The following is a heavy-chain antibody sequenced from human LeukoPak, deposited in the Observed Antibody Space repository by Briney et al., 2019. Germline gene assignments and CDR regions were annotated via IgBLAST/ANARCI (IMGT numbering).Heavy chain of an antibody. J-gene: IGHJ6*02. Sequence: PGGSLRRSCGASGFTFSTYWMHWVRQAPGKGLVWVSRIKSDGSSTSYADSVKGRFTISRDNAKNTLYLQMSSLRAEDTAVYYCARDSYYYDGRGPHYYGIDVWGQGTTVTVSS. CDR3: ARDSYYYDGRGPHYYGIDV. CDR2: IKSDGSST. V-gene: IGHV3-74*01. D-gene: IGHD3-22*01. CDR1: GFTFSTYW.